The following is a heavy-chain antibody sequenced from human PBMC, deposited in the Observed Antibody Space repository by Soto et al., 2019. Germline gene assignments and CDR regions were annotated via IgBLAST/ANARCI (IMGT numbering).Heavy chain of an antibody. CDR3: ASLSWEPYFDY. V-gene: IGHV4-61*01. D-gene: IGHD1-26*01. CDR1: GGSVSSGSYY. J-gene: IGHJ4*02. CDR2: IYYSGST. Sequence: QVQLQESGPGLVKPSETLSLTCTVSGGSVSSGSYYWSWIRQPPGKGLEWIGYIYYSGSTNYKPSPKSRVTISVDTSKNQFSLKLSSVTAADTAVYYCASLSWEPYFDYWGQGTLVTVSS.